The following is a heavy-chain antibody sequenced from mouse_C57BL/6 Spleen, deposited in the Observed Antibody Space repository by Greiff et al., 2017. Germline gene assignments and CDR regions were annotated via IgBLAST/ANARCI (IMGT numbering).Heavy chain of an antibody. CDR3: ARSGFYYDYDDGWYFDV. V-gene: IGHV1-55*01. Sequence: VQLQQSGAELVKPGASVQMSCKASGYTFTSYWITWVKQRPGQGLAWIGDIYPGSGSTNYNEKFKSKATLTVDTSSSTAYMQLSSLTSEDSAVYYCARSGFYYDYDDGWYFDVWGTGTTVTVSS. CDR1: GYTFTSYW. J-gene: IGHJ1*03. D-gene: IGHD2-4*01. CDR2: IYPGSGST.